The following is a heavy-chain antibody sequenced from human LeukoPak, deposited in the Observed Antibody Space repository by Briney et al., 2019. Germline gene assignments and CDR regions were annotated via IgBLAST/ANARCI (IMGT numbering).Heavy chain of an antibody. J-gene: IGHJ4*02. CDR2: IYTSGST. D-gene: IGHD3-10*01. V-gene: IGHV4-61*02. CDR1: GGSISSGSYY. Sequence: SETLSLTCSVSGGSISSGSYYWSWIRQPAGKGLEWIGRIYTSGSTNYNPSLKSRVTISADTSKNQFSLKLSSVTAADTAVYYCASLVTKYGSGSYYFDYWGQGTLVTVSS. CDR3: ASLVTKYGSGSYYFDY.